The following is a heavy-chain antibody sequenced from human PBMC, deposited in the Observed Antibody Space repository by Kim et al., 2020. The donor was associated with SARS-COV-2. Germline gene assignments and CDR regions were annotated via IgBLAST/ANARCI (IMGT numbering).Heavy chain of an antibody. Sequence: ASVKVSCKASGYTFINYDINWVRQAPGQGLEWMGWMNPKTGNTVYGQKFQGRVTMTRNSSISTAYMELSSLRSEDTAVFYCARARGYCNSTLCLYYFTYWGQGTPVTVSS. CDR2: MNPKTGNT. D-gene: IGHD2-2*01. CDR3: ARARGYCNSTLCLYYFTY. V-gene: IGHV1-8*01. CDR1: GYTFINYD. J-gene: IGHJ4*02.